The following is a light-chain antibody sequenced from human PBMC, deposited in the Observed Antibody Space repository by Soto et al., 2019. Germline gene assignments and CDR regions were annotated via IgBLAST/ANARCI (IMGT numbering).Light chain of an antibody. CDR1: TSDVGGYYY. J-gene: IGLJ1*01. CDR3: SSYTSSSTYV. CDR2: DVS. V-gene: IGLV2-14*01. Sequence: QSALAQPASVSGSPGQSITISCTGTTSDVGGYYYVSWYQQHPGTAPKLMIYDVSNRPSVVSTRFSGSKSGKTASLSISGLQPEDEADYYCSSYTSSSTYVFGTGTKVTVL.